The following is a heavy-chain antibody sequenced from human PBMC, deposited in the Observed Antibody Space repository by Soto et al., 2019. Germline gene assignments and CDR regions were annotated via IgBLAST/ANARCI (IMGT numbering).Heavy chain of an antibody. CDR3: ARTGCISTSCYDYYYYGMDV. V-gene: IGHV3-30-3*01. Sequence: GGSLRLSCAASGFTFSSYAMHWVRQAPGKGLEWVAVISYDGSNKYYADSVKGRFTISRDNSKNTLYLQMNSLRAEDTAVYYCARTGCISTSCYDYYYYGMDVWGQGTTVTVSS. J-gene: IGHJ6*02. D-gene: IGHD2-2*01. CDR2: ISYDGSNK. CDR1: GFTFSSYA.